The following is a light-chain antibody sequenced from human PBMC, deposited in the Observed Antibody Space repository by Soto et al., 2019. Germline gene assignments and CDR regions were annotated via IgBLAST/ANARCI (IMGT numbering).Light chain of an antibody. CDR3: QQYYGTPTST. J-gene: IGKJ1*01. CDR1: QSVLYSSNNKNY. CDR2: WAS. Sequence: DIVMTQSPDSLAVSLGERATINCKSSQSVLYSSNNKNYLAWYQQKPGQPPKLHIYWASTRETGVPDRCSGSGYETEFKLTIASLQAEDVAVYYCQQYYGTPTSTFGQGTKVEIK. V-gene: IGKV4-1*01.